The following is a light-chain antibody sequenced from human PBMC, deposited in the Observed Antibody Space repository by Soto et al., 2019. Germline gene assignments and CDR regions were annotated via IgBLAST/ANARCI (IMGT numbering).Light chain of an antibody. CDR3: QHYTSLWT. Sequence: DIQMTQSPSTLSASVGDRVTITCRASQSISSWLAWYQQKPGKAPKLLIYKASSLESGVPSRFSGSGSGTESHLTSSSLQPDYFATYYCQHYTSLWTFGQGTKVEIK. CDR2: KAS. CDR1: QSISSW. V-gene: IGKV1-5*03. J-gene: IGKJ1*01.